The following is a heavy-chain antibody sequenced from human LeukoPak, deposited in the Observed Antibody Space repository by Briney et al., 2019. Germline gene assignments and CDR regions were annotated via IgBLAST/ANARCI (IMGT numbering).Heavy chain of an antibody. V-gene: IGHV5-51*01. J-gene: IGHJ3*02. D-gene: IGHD3-22*01. CDR3: ARRAYYDSSGYYQRDAFDI. CDR1: GYIFTSYW. CDR2: IDPGDSDT. Sequence: GASLKISCEGSGYIFTSYWIGWVRQLPGKGLEWMGIIDPGDSDTRYSPSFQGQVTISADKSISTAYLQWSSLKASDTAMYYCARRAYYDSSGYYQRDAFDIWGQGTMVTVSS.